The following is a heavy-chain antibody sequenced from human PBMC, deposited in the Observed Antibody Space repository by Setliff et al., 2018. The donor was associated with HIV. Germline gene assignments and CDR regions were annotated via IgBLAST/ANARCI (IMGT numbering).Heavy chain of an antibody. V-gene: IGHV4-61*02. J-gene: IGHJ4*02. CDR3: ARDPVITMMVGPKFYFDY. Sequence: PSETLSLTCTVSGGSISSGSYYWSWIRQPAGKGLEWIGRIFSSGSTNYNPSLKSRVTMSVDTSKNQFSLRLSSVTAADTAVYYCARDPVITMMVGPKFYFDYRGQGILVTVSS. CDR1: GGSISSGSYY. D-gene: IGHD3-22*01. CDR2: IFSSGST.